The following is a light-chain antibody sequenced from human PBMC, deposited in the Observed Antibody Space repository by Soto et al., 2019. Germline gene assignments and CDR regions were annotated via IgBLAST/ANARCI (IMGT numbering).Light chain of an antibody. CDR1: HSISTTD. CDR3: QHYGYSLWT. CDR2: GTS. Sequence: EIVLTQSPGTLSLSPGERATLSCGTSHSISTTDLAWYQQKPGQAPRLLIYGTSTRATGIPYRFTGSGSGTDFTLTISSLDPEDFAVYYCQHYGYSLWTFGQGTKVVMK. J-gene: IGKJ1*01. V-gene: IGKV3-20*01.